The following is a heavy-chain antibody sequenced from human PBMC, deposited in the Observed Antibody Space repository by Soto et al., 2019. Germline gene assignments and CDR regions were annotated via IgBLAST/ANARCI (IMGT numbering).Heavy chain of an antibody. V-gene: IGHV3-66*01. CDR2: IYSGGNT. D-gene: IGHD5-12*01. CDR3: AREGYSGYDFPGRNDY. CDR1: GFTVSSNY. J-gene: IGHJ4*02. Sequence: GGSLRLSCAASGFTVSSNYMSWVRQAPGKGLEWVSVIYSGGNTYYADSVKGRFTISRDNSKNTLYLQMNSLRAEDTAVYYCAREGYSGYDFPGRNDYWGQGTLVTVSS.